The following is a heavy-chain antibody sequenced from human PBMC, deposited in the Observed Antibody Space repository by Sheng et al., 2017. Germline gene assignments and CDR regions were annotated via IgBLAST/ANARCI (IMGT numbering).Heavy chain of an antibody. Sequence: EVQLVESGGGLVQPGGSLRLSCAASGFTFSNYWMQWVRQAPGKGLVWVSRITSDGKSISYADSVKGRFTISRDNAKNTLYLQMNSLRDEDTAVYYCTRSLYSGYDWYFDYWGQGTLVTVSS. J-gene: IGHJ4*02. CDR1: GFTFSNYW. D-gene: IGHD5-12*01. CDR2: ITSDGKSI. CDR3: TRSLYSGYDWYFDY. V-gene: IGHV3-74*01.